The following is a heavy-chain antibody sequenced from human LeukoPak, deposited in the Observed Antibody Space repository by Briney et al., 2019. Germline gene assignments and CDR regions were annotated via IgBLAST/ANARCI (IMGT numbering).Heavy chain of an antibody. V-gene: IGHV4-34*01. Sequence: PSGTLSLTCAVYGGSLSGYYWSWIRQPPGKGLEWIGEINHSGSTNYNPSLKSRVTISVDTSKNQFSLKLSSVTAADTAVYYCARYCSGGSCDQSDYWGQGTLVTVSS. CDR2: INHSGST. CDR1: GGSLSGYY. J-gene: IGHJ4*02. CDR3: ARYCSGGSCDQSDY. D-gene: IGHD2-15*01.